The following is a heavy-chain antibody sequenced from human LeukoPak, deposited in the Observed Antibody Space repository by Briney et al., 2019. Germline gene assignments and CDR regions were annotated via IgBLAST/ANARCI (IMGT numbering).Heavy chain of an antibody. J-gene: IGHJ6*03. CDR3: AKDLTQWSKHYNYYMDV. Sequence: GGSLRLSCAASGFTFSTYGMHWVRQAPGKGLEWVAVVRYDGSNKYYADFVKGRFTTSRDNSKNTLYLQLNSLRGEDTAVYYCAKDLTQWSKHYNYYMDVWGKGTTVTISS. CDR1: GFTFSTYG. CDR2: VRYDGSNK. V-gene: IGHV3-30*02. D-gene: IGHD6-19*01.